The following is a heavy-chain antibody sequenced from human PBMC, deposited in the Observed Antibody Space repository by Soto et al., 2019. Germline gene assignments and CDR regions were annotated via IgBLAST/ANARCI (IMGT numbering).Heavy chain of an antibody. V-gene: IGHV4-31*03. CDR3: ARKGYSSSWYRYYYYGMDV. CDR1: GGSISSGGYY. D-gene: IGHD6-13*01. CDR2: IYYSGST. Sequence: SETLSLTCTVSGGSISSGGYYWSWIRQHPGKGLEWIGYIYYSGSTYYNPSLKSRVTISVDTSKNQFSLKLSSVTAADTAVYYCARKGYSSSWYRYYYYGMDVWGQGTTVTVSS. J-gene: IGHJ6*02.